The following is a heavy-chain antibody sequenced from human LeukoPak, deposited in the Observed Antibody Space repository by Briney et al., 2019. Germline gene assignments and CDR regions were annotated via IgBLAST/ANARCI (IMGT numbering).Heavy chain of an antibody. D-gene: IGHD6-13*01. CDR2: INHSGST. CDR1: GGSFSGYY. J-gene: IGHJ4*02. Sequence: SETLSLTCAVYGGSFSGYYWSWIRQPPGKGLEWVGEINHSGSTNYNPSLKSRVTISVDTSKNQFSLKLSSVTAADTAVYYCARGNSSSCPDYWGQGTLVTVSS. CDR3: ARGNSSSCPDY. V-gene: IGHV4-34*01.